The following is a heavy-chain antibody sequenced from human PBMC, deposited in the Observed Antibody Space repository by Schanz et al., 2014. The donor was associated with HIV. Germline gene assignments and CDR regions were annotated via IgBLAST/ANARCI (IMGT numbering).Heavy chain of an antibody. Sequence: EVQLLESGGRSVQPGGSLRLSCAGSGFTFSSYAKSWVRQAPGKGLEWVSAISGSGDSTYYTDSVKGRFTISRDHSKNTLYLQMNSLRVADTAVYYCTRSFNRGSRAFDAFDIWGRGTMVTVSS. CDR1: GFTFSSYA. D-gene: IGHD3-10*01. J-gene: IGHJ3*02. V-gene: IGHV3-23*01. CDR2: ISGSGDST. CDR3: TRSFNRGSRAFDAFDI.